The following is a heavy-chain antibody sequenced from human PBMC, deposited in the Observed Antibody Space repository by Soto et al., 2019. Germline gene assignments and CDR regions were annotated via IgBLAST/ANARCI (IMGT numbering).Heavy chain of an antibody. V-gene: IGHV1-2*02. D-gene: IGHD3-22*01. CDR2: VHPDSGGT. Sequence: ASVKVSCKTSGYIFTDHLIHWVRQSPGQGLQWVGWVHPDSGGTNVAQAFQDRVTMTADTSITTAYMDLARRRPDDTAMFYCARGAQGFFPVSGIYFYFDHWGQGTPVTVSS. CDR1: GYIFTDHL. J-gene: IGHJ4*02. CDR3: ARGAQGFFPVSGIYFYFDH.